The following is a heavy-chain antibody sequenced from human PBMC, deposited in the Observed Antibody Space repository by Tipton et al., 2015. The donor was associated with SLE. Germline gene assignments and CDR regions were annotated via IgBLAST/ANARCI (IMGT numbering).Heavy chain of an antibody. D-gene: IGHD4-17*01. CDR1: GGTFITYA. V-gene: IGHV1-69*09. CDR2: FIPILNIT. J-gene: IGHJ4*01. Sequence: QLVQSGAEVKKPGSSVKVSCKASGGTFITYAISWVRQAPGQGLEWMGGFIPILNITNNVQKFQGRVTITADKSTNTAYMELSSLRSDDTAVYYCARAVGAYGPYYFDSWGQGTLVTVSS. CDR3: ARAVGAYGPYYFDS.